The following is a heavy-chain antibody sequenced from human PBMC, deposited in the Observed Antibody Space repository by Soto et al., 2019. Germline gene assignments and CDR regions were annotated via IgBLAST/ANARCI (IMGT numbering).Heavy chain of an antibody. V-gene: IGHV3-30*04. J-gene: IGHJ3*01. CDR3: ERDGGSNGTYYSASDL. Sequence: PGGSLRLSCAGSRFTFSSYAMHWVRQAPGKGLEWVSVISPDGSDTFYAESVKGRFTITRDNSKNTMYVQMNSLRPEDTAIYYCERDGGSNGTYYSASDLWGQGTMVTVSS. D-gene: IGHD1-26*01. CDR1: RFTFSSYA. CDR2: ISPDGSDT.